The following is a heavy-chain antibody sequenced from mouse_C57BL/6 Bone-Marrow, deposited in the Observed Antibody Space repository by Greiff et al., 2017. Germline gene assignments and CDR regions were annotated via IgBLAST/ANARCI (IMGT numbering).Heavy chain of an antibody. CDR1: GFTFSDYY. Sequence: EVKLVESGGGLVQPGGSLKLSCAASGFTFSDYYMYWVRQTPEKRLEWVAYINNGGGSTYYPDTVKGRFTLSRDNAKNTLYLQMSRLKSEDTAMYYCARQGNEGFAYWGQGTLVTVSA. V-gene: IGHV5-12*01. CDR2: INNGGGST. CDR3: ARQGNEGFAY. J-gene: IGHJ3*01.